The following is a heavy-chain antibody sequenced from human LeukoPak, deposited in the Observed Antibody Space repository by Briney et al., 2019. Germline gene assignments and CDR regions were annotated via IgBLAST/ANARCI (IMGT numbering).Heavy chain of an antibody. D-gene: IGHD3-9*01. CDR2: MSNDGSIK. J-gene: IGHJ4*02. V-gene: IGHV3-30-3*01. Sequence: GRSLRLSCAASGFTFSEYTIHWVRQAPGKGLEWVAVMSNDGSIKKYANSVKGRFTISRDNSRNTLLLQMNSLRAEDTAIYYCATDISTHYFGSWGQGTLVTVSS. CDR1: GFTFSEYT. CDR3: ATDISTHYFGS.